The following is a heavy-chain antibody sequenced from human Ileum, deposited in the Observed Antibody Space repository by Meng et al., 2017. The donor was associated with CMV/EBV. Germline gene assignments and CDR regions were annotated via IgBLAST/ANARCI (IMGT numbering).Heavy chain of an antibody. Sequence: KASASPVTDYYMHWVRQGHGRGPEWMGWINTKNGDTNYLQKFQGRVTMTRDTSITTVYMDLHRLTSDDTAVYYCARGVGSVDPRFDPWGQGTLVTVSS. D-gene: IGHD1-26*01. J-gene: IGHJ5*02. CDR2: INTKNGDT. CDR1: ASPVTDYY. CDR3: ARGVGSVDPRFDP. V-gene: IGHV1-2*02.